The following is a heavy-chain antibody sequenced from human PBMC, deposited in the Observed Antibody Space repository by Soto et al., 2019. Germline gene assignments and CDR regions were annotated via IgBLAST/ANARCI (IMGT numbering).Heavy chain of an antibody. D-gene: IGHD1-26*01. CDR3: AKVGATPKYFDY. V-gene: IGHV3-23*01. CDR2: ISGSGGST. CDR1: GFPFSSYA. J-gene: IGHJ4*02. Sequence: SLRLSCAASGFPFSSYAMSWVRQAPGKGLEWVSAISGSGGSTYYADSVKGRFTISRDNSKNTLYLQMNSLRAEDTAVYYCAKVGATPKYFDYWGQGTLVTSPQ.